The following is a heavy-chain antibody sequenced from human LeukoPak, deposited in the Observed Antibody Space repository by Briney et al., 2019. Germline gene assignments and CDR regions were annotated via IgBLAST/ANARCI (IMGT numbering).Heavy chain of an antibody. D-gene: IGHD4-17*01. CDR3: ARDGRVYGDSHHDAFDI. J-gene: IGHJ3*02. V-gene: IGHV3-11*06. CDR1: GFTFSDYY. Sequence: GGSLRLSCAASGFTFSDYYMSWIRQAPGKGLEWVSYISSSSSYTNYADSVKGRFTISRDNAKNSLYLQMNSLRAEDTAVYYCARDGRVYGDSHHDAFDIWGQGTMVTVSS. CDR2: ISSSSSYT.